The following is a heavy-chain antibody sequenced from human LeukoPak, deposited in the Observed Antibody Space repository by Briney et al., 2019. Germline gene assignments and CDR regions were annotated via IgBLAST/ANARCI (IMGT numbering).Heavy chain of an antibody. CDR2: IWYDGSNK. J-gene: IGHJ4*02. CDR1: GFTFSSYG. V-gene: IGHV3-33*01. D-gene: IGHD2-2*01. Sequence: GGSLRLSCAASGFTFSSYGMHWVRQAPGKGLEWVAVIWYDGSNKYYADSVKGRFTIFRDNSKNTLYLQMNSLRAEDTAVYYCARETGRVPAAIGYWGPGTLVTVSS. CDR3: ARETGRVPAAIGY.